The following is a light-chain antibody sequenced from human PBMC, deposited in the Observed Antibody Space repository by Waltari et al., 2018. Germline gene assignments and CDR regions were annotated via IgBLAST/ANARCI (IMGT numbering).Light chain of an antibody. Sequence: QSALTQPRSVSGSPGQSVTVSCTGNSTNVGNYKYISWYQHHPGRAPKLLIFYANKRPSVVPDRFSGSQSDTTASLTISGLRPEDEAYYYCCSSVVSYTVVFGGGTKVTVL. V-gene: IGLV2-11*01. CDR1: STNVGNYKY. CDR2: YAN. J-gene: IGLJ2*01. CDR3: CSSVVSYTVV.